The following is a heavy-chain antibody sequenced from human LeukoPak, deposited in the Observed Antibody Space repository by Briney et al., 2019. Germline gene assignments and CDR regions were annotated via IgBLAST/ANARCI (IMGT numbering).Heavy chain of an antibody. CDR2: INPSGGST. J-gene: IGHJ4*02. V-gene: IGHV1-46*01. CDR3: ARESSGDGYNSPYFDY. Sequence: ASVKVSCKASGYTFTGYYMHWVRQAPGQGLEWMGIINPSGGSTSYAQKFQGRVTMTRDMSTSTVYMELSSLRSEDTAVYYCARESSGDGYNSPYFDYWGQGTLVTVSS. CDR1: GYTFTGYY. D-gene: IGHD5-24*01.